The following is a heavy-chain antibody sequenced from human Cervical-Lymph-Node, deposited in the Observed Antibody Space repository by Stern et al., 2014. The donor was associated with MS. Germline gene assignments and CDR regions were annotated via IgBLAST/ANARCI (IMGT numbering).Heavy chain of an antibody. CDR2: INSATGDP. D-gene: IGHD2-21*01. J-gene: IGHJ5*02. Sequence: VQLVQSGSEWKKPGASVKVSCQASGYDFRRDAMNWVRQAPGQGLEWMGWINSATGDPLYAQGFAGRFVFSLDTSVRTAYLQIVSLRTEDTAIYYCTSRGAGEFGVSPTGSWGQGTLVTVSS. V-gene: IGHV7-4-1*01. CDR3: TSRGAGEFGVSPTGS. CDR1: GYDFRRDA.